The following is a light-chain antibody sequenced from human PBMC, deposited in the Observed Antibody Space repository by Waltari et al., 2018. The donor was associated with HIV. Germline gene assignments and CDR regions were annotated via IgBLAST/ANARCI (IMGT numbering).Light chain of an antibody. V-gene: IGLV2-11*01. J-gene: IGLJ2*01. CDR2: DLT. CDR1: SSDVGGYNY. Sequence: QSALTQPRSVSGSPGQSVTISCTGTSSDVGGYNYVSGYQQLPGKAPKLMIYDLTERPSGVPDRFSGSKSGNTASLTISGLQAEDEADYYCCSFAGSYTWLFGGGTKLTVL. CDR3: CSFAGSYTWL.